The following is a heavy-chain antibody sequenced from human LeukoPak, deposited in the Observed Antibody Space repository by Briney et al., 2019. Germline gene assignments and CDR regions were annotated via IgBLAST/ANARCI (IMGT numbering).Heavy chain of an antibody. D-gene: IGHD2/OR15-2a*01. CDR3: ARSLKSNSRDAFDI. V-gene: IGHV4-59*01. CDR2: MYYSGSA. Sequence: SETLSLTCTVSGDSISSYYWSWIRQPPGKGLEWIGQMYYSGSAKYNPSLRSRATTSVDTSKNQFSLKPSSVTAADTAVYYCARSLKSNSRDAFDIWGQGTMVTVSS. J-gene: IGHJ3*02. CDR1: GDSISSYY.